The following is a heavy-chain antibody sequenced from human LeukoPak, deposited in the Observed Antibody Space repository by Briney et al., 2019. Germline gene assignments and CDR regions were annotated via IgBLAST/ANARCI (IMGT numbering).Heavy chain of an antibody. CDR2: INPSRNT. CDR3: ARKLPMVRGVDAFDI. Sequence: SETLSLTCAVFGGSFSGYYWNWIRQPPGKGLEWIGQINPSRNTNYNPSLKSRVTISVDTSKKQFSLKLSSVTAADTAVYYCARKLPMVRGVDAFDIWGQGTMVTVSS. CDR1: GGSFSGYY. V-gene: IGHV4-34*01. D-gene: IGHD3-10*01. J-gene: IGHJ3*02.